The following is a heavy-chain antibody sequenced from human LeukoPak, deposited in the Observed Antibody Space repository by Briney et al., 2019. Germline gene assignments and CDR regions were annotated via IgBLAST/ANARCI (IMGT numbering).Heavy chain of an antibody. V-gene: IGHV3-9*03. CDR3: ATGSFDY. D-gene: IGHD1-14*01. J-gene: IGHJ4*02. CDR2: ISGNSGSI. Sequence: GGSLRLSCAASGFTFGDYGMHWVRQAPGQGLEWVSGISGNSGSINYADSVRGRFTISRDNAKNILHLQMNSLRVEDMVFYYCATGSFDYWGQGTLVTVSS. CDR1: GFTFGDYG.